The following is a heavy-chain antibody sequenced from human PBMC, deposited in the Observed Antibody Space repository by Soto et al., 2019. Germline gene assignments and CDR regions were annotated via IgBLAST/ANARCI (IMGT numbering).Heavy chain of an antibody. CDR3: SRFLGWLSNYYYYYGMDV. D-gene: IGHD3-3*01. CDR1: GFTFSSYA. J-gene: IGHJ6*02. Sequence: GGSLRLSCAASGFTFSSYAMAGFRQAPGKGLEWVSAISGSGGSTYYADSVKGRFTISRDNSKNTLYLQMNSLRAEDTAVYYCSRFLGWLSNYYYYYGMDVWGQGTTVTVSS. V-gene: IGHV3-23*01. CDR2: ISGSGGST.